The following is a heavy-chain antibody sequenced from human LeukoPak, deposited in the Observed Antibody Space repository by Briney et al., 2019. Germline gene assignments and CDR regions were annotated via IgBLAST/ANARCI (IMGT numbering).Heavy chain of an antibody. CDR3: TRGLRRRHCSSTSCNGNWFDP. D-gene: IGHD2-2*01. Sequence: SETLSLTCAVYSGSFGGYYWTWIRQPPGKGLEWIGEINHSGSTNYNPSLKSRVTISVDTSKNRFSLKLTSVTAADTAVYYCTRGLRRRHCSSTSCNGNWFDPWGQGTLVTVSS. J-gene: IGHJ5*02. V-gene: IGHV4-34*01. CDR2: INHSGST. CDR1: SGSFGGYY.